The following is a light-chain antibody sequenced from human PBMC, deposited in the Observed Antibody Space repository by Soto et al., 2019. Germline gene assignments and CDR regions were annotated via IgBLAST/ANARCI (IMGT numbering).Light chain of an antibody. CDR2: GAS. Sequence: DIQMTQSPSSLSASVGDRVTITCRASQSISRYLNWYQQKPGKAPKLLIDGASSLQSGVPSRFSGSGSGTDFTLTISSLQPEDFATYYCQQSYNTVTFGQGTRLEIK. J-gene: IGKJ5*01. CDR1: QSISRY. CDR3: QQSYNTVT. V-gene: IGKV1-39*01.